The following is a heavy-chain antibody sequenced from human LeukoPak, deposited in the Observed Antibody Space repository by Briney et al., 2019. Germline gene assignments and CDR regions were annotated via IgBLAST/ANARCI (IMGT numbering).Heavy chain of an antibody. D-gene: IGHD4-17*01. CDR2: IISIFGTA. CDR1: GGTFSSYA. Sequence: SVKVSCKASGGTFSSYAISWVGQATGQGLEWMGRIISIFGTAHYAQKFQGRVTITTDESTSTAYMELSSLRSEDTAVYYCAREKAPYGFFDYWGQGTLVTVSS. CDR3: AREKAPYGFFDY. V-gene: IGHV1-69*05. J-gene: IGHJ4*02.